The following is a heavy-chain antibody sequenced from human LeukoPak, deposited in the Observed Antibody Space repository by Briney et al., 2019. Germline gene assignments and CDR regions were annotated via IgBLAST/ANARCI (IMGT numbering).Heavy chain of an antibody. J-gene: IGHJ5*02. CDR1: GGSISSGGYS. D-gene: IGHD2-2*01. V-gene: IGHV4-30-2*01. CDR2: IYHSGST. Sequence: SETLSLTCAVSGGSISSGGYSWSWIRQPPGKGLEWIGYIYHSGSTYYNPSLKSRVTISVDTSKNQFSLKLSSVTAADTAVYYCARGAEVVPAAIVPGEPWFDPWGQGTLVTVSS. CDR3: ARGAEVVPAAIVPGEPWFDP.